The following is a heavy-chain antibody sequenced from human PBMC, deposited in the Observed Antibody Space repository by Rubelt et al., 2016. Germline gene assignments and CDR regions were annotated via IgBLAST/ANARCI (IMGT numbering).Heavy chain of an antibody. CDR3: VKDCRGYSYGSCL. V-gene: IGHV3-53*01. J-gene: IGHJ4*02. D-gene: IGHD5-18*01. Sequence: EVQLVESGGGLIQPGGSLRLSCAASGFTVISNYMSWVRQAPGKGLEWVSVIYTAGSTFYADSVKGRFTISRDNSNNVLDLEMNSLRADDTAVYYCVKDCRGYSYGSCLWGQGTLVTVSS. CDR2: IYTAGST. CDR1: GFTVISNY.